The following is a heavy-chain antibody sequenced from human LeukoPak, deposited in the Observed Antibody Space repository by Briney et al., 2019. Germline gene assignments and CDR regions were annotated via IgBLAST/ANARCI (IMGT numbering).Heavy chain of an antibody. J-gene: IGHJ3*02. Sequence: PGGSLRLSCAASGFTFSSYWMSWVSQAPGKGLEWGVNLNQDGSERYDVDSVKGRFTISRDNAKNSLYLQMNSLRAEDTAVYYCARSPAYGDYVDAFDIWGQGTMVTVSS. D-gene: IGHD4-17*01. CDR3: ARSPAYGDYVDAFDI. CDR1: GFTFSSYW. CDR2: LNQDGSER. V-gene: IGHV3-7*01.